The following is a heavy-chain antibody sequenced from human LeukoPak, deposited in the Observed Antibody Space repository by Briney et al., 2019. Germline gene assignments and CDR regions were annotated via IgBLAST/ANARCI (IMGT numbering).Heavy chain of an antibody. CDR1: GFTFSSYW. CDR2: IKEDGSEK. D-gene: IGHD6-6*01. J-gene: IGHJ4*02. Sequence: GSLRLSCAASGFTFSSYWMSWVRQAPGKGLEGVANIKEDGSEKFYVDSVKGRFTISRDNSKISLYMQMNSLRAEDTAVYYCARDRGSSDYFDYWGQGTLVTVSS. CDR3: ARDRGSSDYFDY. V-gene: IGHV3-7*01.